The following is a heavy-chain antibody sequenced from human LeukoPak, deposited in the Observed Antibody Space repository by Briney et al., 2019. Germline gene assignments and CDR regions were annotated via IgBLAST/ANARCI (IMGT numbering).Heavy chain of an antibody. CDR2: TYSGGST. J-gene: IGHJ4*02. CDR3: ARGLSASGLHYDC. CDR1: GFTVSSNY. D-gene: IGHD3-10*01. Sequence: HPGGSLRLSCAASGFTVSSNYMNWVRQAPGKGLEWVSVTYSGGSTYYADSVKGRFTVSRDNSKNTLYLQMNSLSAEDTAVYYCARGLSASGLHYDCWGQGTLVTVSS. V-gene: IGHV3-53*01.